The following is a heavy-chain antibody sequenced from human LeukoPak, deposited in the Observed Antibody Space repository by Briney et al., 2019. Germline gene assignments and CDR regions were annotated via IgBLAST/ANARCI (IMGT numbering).Heavy chain of an antibody. Sequence: ASVKVSCKASGYTFTGHYMHWVRQAPGQGLEWMGWINPNSGGTNYAQKFQDRVTMTRDTSISTAYMELSGLRSDDTAMYYCARGLSITTPFMGKSNWFAPWGQGTPVTVSS. V-gene: IGHV1-2*02. CDR2: INPNSGGT. D-gene: IGHD3-10*01. CDR1: GYTFTGHY. J-gene: IGHJ5*02. CDR3: ARGLSITTPFMGKSNWFAP.